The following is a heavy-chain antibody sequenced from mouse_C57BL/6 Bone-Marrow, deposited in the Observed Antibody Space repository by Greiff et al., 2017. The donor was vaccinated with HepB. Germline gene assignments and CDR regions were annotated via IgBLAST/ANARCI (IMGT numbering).Heavy chain of an antibody. CDR2: IDPSDSYT. Sequence: QVHVKQPGAELVRPGTSVKLSCKASGYTFTSYWMHWVKQRPGQGLEWMGVIDPSDSYTNYNQKFKGKATLTVDTSSSTAYMQLSSLTSEDSAVYYCATAQATVYYFDYWGQGTTLTVSS. V-gene: IGHV1-59*01. CDR3: ATAQATVYYFDY. J-gene: IGHJ2*01. D-gene: IGHD3-2*02. CDR1: GYTFTSYW.